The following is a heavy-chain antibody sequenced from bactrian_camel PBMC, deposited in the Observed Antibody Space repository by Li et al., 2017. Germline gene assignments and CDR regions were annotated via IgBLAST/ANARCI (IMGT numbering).Heavy chain of an antibody. V-gene: IGHV3S55*01. D-gene: IGHD8*01. CDR2: IRRSGGET. CDR3: AQDVLERTCSPTADFHI. Sequence: HVQLVESGGGSVQAGGSLRLSCKVSGHSRGSNCVGWYRLPPGRAPAEREGIAAIRRSGGETWYAGSVKGRFTISHDDAKRTWILQMNNMNTEDTAMYYCAQDVLERTCSPTADFHIWGQGTQVTVS. CDR1: GHSRGSNC. J-gene: IGHJ6*01.